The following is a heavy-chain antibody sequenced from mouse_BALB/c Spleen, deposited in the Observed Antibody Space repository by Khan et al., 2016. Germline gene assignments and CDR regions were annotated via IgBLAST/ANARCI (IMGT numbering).Heavy chain of an antibody. Sequence: EVQLLETGGGLVQPGGSRGLSCEGSGFTFSGFWMSWVRQTPGKTLEWIGDINSDGSAINYAPSIKDRFTIFRDNDKSTLYLQMSNVRSEDTATYLSMRYDGYYWYFDVWGAGTTVTVSS. CDR1: GFTFSGFW. V-gene: IGHV11-2*02. CDR3: MRYDGYYWYFDV. CDR2: INSDGSAI. D-gene: IGHD2-3*01. J-gene: IGHJ1*01.